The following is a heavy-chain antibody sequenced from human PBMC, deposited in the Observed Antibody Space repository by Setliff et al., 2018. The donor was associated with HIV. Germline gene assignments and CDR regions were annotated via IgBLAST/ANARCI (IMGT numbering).Heavy chain of an antibody. CDR2: ISPDDSDT. J-gene: IGHJ2*01. D-gene: IGHD2-21*02. CDR3: VRREYGGNFYFDL. Sequence: GEYLMISCKGSGYICSYYWIAWVRRMPGKGLEWMGIISPDDSDTRYSPSFQGQVTISADNSITTAYLQGSSMKASDTAMYYCVRREYGGNFYFDLWGRGTLVTVSS. CDR1: GYICSYYW. V-gene: IGHV5-51*01.